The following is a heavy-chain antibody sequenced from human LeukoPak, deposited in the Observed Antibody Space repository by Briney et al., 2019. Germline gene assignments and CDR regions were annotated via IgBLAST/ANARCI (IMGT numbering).Heavy chain of an antibody. CDR1: GYTFTSYY. J-gene: IGHJ4*02. D-gene: IGHD2-15*01. CDR3: ARDRDTVVVVAATILDY. CDR2: INPSGGST. V-gene: IGHV1-46*01. Sequence: ASVKVSCKASGYTFTSYYMHWVRQAPGQGLEWMGIINPSGGSTSYAQKFQGRVTMTRDTSTSTVYMELSSLRSEDTAVYYCARDRDTVVVVAATILDYWGQGTLVTVSS.